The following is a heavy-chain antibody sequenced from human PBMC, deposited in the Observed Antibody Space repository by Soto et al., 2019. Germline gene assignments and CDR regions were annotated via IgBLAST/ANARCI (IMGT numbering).Heavy chain of an antibody. CDR2: ISAYNGNT. CDR3: ARDSPRPTGFARRYYYYGMDV. D-gene: IGHD6-6*01. J-gene: IGHJ6*02. Sequence: QVQLVQSGAEVKKPGASVKVSCKASGYTFTSYGISWVRQAPGQGLEWMGWISAYNGNTNYAQKLQGRVTMTTDTSTSTAYMELRSLRSDDTAVYYCARDSPRPTGFARRYYYYGMDVWGQGTTVTVSS. CDR1: GYTFTSYG. V-gene: IGHV1-18*01.